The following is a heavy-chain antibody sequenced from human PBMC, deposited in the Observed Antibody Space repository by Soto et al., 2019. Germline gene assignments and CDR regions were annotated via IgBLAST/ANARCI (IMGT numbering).Heavy chain of an antibody. Sequence: SETLSLTCAVYGGSFSGYYWSWIRQPPGKGLEWIGEINHSGSTNYNPSLKSRVTISVDTSKNQFSLKLSSVTAAGTAVYYCARVAVPKYDFWSGYSLPPWFDPWGQGTLVTVSS. V-gene: IGHV4-34*01. J-gene: IGHJ5*02. CDR3: ARVAVPKYDFWSGYSLPPWFDP. D-gene: IGHD3-3*01. CDR2: INHSGST. CDR1: GGSFSGYY.